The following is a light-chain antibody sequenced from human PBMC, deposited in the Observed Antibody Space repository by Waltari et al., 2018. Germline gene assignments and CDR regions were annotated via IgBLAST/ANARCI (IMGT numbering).Light chain of an antibody. CDR1: QSISTW. CDR3: QQYNNNWT. V-gene: IGKV1-5*03. Sequence: DFHLTQSPSTLSASVGDRVSITCRASQSISTWLAWYRQRPVEDPHPLIYAASTLHRGVPSRFSGRGSGTECSLTISGLHPDDSGTYYCQQYNNNWTFGQGTRVEIK. CDR2: AAS. J-gene: IGKJ1*01.